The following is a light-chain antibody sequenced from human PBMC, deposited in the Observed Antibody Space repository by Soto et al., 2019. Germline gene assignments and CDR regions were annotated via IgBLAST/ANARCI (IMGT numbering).Light chain of an antibody. CDR1: SSDVGVYNY. CDR2: DVS. J-gene: IGLJ1*01. V-gene: IGLV2-14*01. Sequence: SALTQPASVSGSPGQSITLSCTGTSSDVGVYNYVSWYQQHPGKAPKLMIYDVSYRPSGVSNRFSGSKSGNTASLTISGLQAEDEADYYCSSYTTSITDVFGTGTKLTVL. CDR3: SSYTTSITDV.